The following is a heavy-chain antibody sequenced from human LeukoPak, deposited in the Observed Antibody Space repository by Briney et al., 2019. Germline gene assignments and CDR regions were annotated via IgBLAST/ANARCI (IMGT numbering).Heavy chain of an antibody. D-gene: IGHD3-22*01. CDR3: ARDYYDSSGYSLNWFDP. J-gene: IGHJ5*02. CDR1: GFTVSSNY. CDR2: IYSGGST. V-gene: IGHV3-53*01. Sequence: GGSLRLSCAASGFTVSSNYMSWVRQAPGKGLEWVSVIYSGGSTYYADSVKGRFTISRDNSKNTLYLQMNSLRAEDTAVYYCARDYYDSSGYSLNWFDPWGQGTLVTVSS.